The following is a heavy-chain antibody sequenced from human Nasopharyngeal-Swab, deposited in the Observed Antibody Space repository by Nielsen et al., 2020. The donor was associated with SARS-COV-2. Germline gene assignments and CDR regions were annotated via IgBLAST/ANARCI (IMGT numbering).Heavy chain of an antibody. CDR2: IPPTANPI. Sequence: GESLKISCATSGFTFTDYVMTWVRQAPGKGLEWISYIPPTANPIYYADSVRGRFTISRDNAKKSLYLQMESLRPEDTAVYYCARDRGWGYTGYGSLDYWGQGVLVTVSS. CDR1: GFTFTDYV. V-gene: IGHV3-48*01. CDR3: ARDRGWGYTGYGSLDY. D-gene: IGHD5-12*01. J-gene: IGHJ4*02.